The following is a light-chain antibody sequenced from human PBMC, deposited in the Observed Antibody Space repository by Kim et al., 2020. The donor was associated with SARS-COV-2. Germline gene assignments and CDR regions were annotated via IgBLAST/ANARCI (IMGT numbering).Light chain of an antibody. J-gene: IGLJ1*01. CDR3: TSYTSSSTNYV. CDR2: DVS. Sequence: STTSSCTGTSSDVGGYNYVSWYQQHPGKAPKLMIYDVSNRPSGVSNRFSGSKSVNTASLTISGLQAEDEADYYCTSYTSSSTNYVFGTGTKVTVL. CDR1: SSDVGGYNY. V-gene: IGLV2-14*03.